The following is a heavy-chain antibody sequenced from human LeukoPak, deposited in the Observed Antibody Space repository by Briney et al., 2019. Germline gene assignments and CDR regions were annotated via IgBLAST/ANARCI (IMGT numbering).Heavy chain of an antibody. D-gene: IGHD2-8*02. Sequence: GASVKVSCKASGYTFTGYYMHWVRQAPGQGLEWMGWINPNSGGTNYAQKFQGRVTMTRDTSISTAYMELSRLRSEDTAVYYCATDPQGVVYAYYWGQGTLVTVSS. CDR1: GYTFTGYY. J-gene: IGHJ4*02. CDR3: ATDPQGVVYAYY. CDR2: INPNSGGT. V-gene: IGHV1-2*02.